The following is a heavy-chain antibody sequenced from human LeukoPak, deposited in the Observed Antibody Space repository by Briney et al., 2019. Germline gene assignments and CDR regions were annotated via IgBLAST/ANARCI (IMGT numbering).Heavy chain of an antibody. V-gene: IGHV4-59*12. CDR3: ARLEVSDYYDSSGYYYFDY. Sequence: SETLSLTCTVSGGSISSYYWSWIRQPPGKGLEWIGYIYYSGTTNYNPSLKSRVTISVDTSKNQFSLKLSSVTAADTAVYYCARLEVSDYYDSSGYYYFDYWGQGTLVTVSS. D-gene: IGHD3-22*01. J-gene: IGHJ4*02. CDR1: GGSISSYY. CDR2: IYYSGTT.